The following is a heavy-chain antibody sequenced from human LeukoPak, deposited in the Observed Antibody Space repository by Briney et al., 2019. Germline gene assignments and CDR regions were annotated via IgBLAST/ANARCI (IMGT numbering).Heavy chain of an antibody. D-gene: IGHD3-22*01. CDR3: ARGYYYESSGYFAFGY. J-gene: IGHJ4*02. Sequence: GGSLRLSCAASGFTFSSYGMHWVRQAPGKGLEWVAVISYDGSNKYYADSVKGRFTISRDNSKNTLYLQMNSLRAEDTAVYYCARGYYYESSGYFAFGYWGQGTLVTVSS. CDR1: GFTFSSYG. CDR2: ISYDGSNK. V-gene: IGHV3-30*03.